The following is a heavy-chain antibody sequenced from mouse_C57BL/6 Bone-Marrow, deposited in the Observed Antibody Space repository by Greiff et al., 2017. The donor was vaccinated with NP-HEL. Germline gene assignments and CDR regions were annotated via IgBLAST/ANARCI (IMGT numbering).Heavy chain of an antibody. CDR3: ARSGDYGSSYPYYAMDY. CDR2: INPNYGTT. V-gene: IGHV1-39*01. CDR1: GYSFTDYN. D-gene: IGHD1-1*01. J-gene: IGHJ4*01. Sequence: EVQLQQSGPELVKPGASVKISCKASGYSFTDYNMNWVKQSNGKSLEWIGVINPNYGTTSYNQKFKGKATLTVDQSSSTAYMQLNSLTSEDSAVYYCARSGDYGSSYPYYAMDYWGQGTSVTVSS.